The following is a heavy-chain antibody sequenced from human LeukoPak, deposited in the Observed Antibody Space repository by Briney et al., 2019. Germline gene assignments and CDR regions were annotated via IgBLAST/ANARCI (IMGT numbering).Heavy chain of an antibody. D-gene: IGHD3-3*01. V-gene: IGHV4-4*07. CDR3: ARVDFWSTYYTDNWFDP. CDR2: IYSSGIS. CDR1: GGSISNYY. Sequence: SETLSLTCIVSGGSISNYYWTWIRQPAGKGLEWIGHIYSSGISNYNPSLKSRVSMSMDVPKNQFSLKLNSATAADTAVYYCARVDFWSTYYTDNWFDPWGQGTLVTVSS. J-gene: IGHJ5*02.